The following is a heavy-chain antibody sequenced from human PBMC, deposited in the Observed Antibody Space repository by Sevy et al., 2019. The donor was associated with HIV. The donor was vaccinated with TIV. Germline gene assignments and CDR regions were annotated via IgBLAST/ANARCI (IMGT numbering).Heavy chain of an antibody. D-gene: IGHD2-2*01. V-gene: IGHV3-23*01. Sequence: GGSLRLSCAASGFTFSGYAMNWVRQAPGKGLEWVSAINGKGRSTHYADSVEGRFTISRDNSKNTLYLEMNSLRAEDMAVYYCANTINSGGGVVPAANYYYYGLDVWGQGTTVTVSS. CDR1: GFTFSGYA. J-gene: IGHJ6*02. CDR3: ANTINSGGGVVPAANYYYYGLDV. CDR2: INGKGRST.